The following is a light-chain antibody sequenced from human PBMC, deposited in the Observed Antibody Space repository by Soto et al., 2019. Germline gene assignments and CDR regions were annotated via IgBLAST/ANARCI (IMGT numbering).Light chain of an antibody. J-gene: IGKJ5*01. V-gene: IGKV1-39*01. CDR1: QNISIY. CDR3: QQSYNTLSIT. Sequence: DIQMTQSPSSLSASVGDRVTITCRASQNISIYLNWYQQKPGKAPKLLIYAASSLQSGVPSRFSGSGSGTDFTLTISSLQPEDFAGYYCQQSYNTLSITFGQGTRLEIK. CDR2: AAS.